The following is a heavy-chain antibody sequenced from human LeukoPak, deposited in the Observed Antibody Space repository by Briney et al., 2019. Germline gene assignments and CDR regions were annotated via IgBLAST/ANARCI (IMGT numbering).Heavy chain of an antibody. CDR3: SRGSYDYWKKAFFDY. Sequence: GGSLSLYCSTFGFTFRDYAMSWFRHAPGKGLEWVGFIRSKAYVGTTEYAAPVKGRFTISRDDSNSIAYLQMNSLKTEDTAMYYCSRGSYDYWKKAFFDYWGQGTLVSVSP. CDR2: IRSKAYVGTT. CDR1: GFTFRDYA. D-gene: IGHD3-3*01. J-gene: IGHJ4*02. V-gene: IGHV3-49*03.